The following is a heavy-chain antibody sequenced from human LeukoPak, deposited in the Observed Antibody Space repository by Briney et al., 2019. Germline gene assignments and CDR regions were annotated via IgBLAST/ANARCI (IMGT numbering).Heavy chain of an antibody. V-gene: IGHV2-5*02. CDR2: IYWDDDK. D-gene: IGHD5-12*01. CDR3: AHNNIVGTIGYFDH. CDR1: GFSLSTSRVG. Sequence: SGPTLLKPTQTLRLTCIFSGFSLSTSRVGVGWIRQPPGKALEWLALIYWDDDKHYSPSLKTRLTITKDTSKNQVVLTMTNMDPVDTATYYCAHNNIVGTIGYFDHWGQGTVVTVSS. J-gene: IGHJ4*02.